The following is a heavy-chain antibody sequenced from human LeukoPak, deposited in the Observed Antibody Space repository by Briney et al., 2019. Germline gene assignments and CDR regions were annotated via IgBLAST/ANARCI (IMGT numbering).Heavy chain of an antibody. Sequence: GGSLRLSCAASGFTFSSYGMHWVRQAPGKGLEWVAVISYDGSNKYYADSVKGRFTISRDNSKNTLYLQMNSLRAEDTAVYYCAKSPPGVVAPFIYWGQGTLVTVSS. CDR2: ISYDGSNK. V-gene: IGHV3-30*18. CDR3: AKSPPGVVAPFIY. D-gene: IGHD3-22*01. CDR1: GFTFSSYG. J-gene: IGHJ4*02.